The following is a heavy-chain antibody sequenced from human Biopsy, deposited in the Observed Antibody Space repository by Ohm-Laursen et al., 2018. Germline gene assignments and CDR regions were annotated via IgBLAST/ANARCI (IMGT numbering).Heavy chain of an antibody. CDR2: KNPISGKP. Sequence: SVKVSCKASGYTFASFDINCARQATGQGLEWMGWKNPISGKPGYAQKLQGRVTMTRNTSIRTAYMELRSLRSEDTAVYYCARGQRHYYFLTGYTNADAMDVWGQGTTVTVSS. CDR3: ARGQRHYYFLTGYTNADAMDV. D-gene: IGHD3-9*01. CDR1: GYTFASFD. V-gene: IGHV1-8*01. J-gene: IGHJ6*02.